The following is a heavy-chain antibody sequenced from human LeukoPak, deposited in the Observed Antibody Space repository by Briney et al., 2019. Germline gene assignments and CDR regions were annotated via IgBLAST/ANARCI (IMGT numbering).Heavy chain of an antibody. Sequence: ASVKVSCKASGYTFTSYVINWVRQATGQGLGWMGWMNPNSGNTGYAQKLQGRVTMTRNTSISTAYMELSSLRSEDSAVYYCARGIKYNSSHGVIDYWGQGALVTVSS. D-gene: IGHD6-19*01. V-gene: IGHV1-8*01. J-gene: IGHJ4*02. CDR2: MNPNSGNT. CDR3: ARGIKYNSSHGVIDY. CDR1: GYTFTSYV.